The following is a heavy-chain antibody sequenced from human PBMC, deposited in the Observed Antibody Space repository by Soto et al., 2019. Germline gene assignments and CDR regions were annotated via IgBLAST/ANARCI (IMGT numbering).Heavy chain of an antibody. CDR2: IIPFLGTP. V-gene: IGHV1-69*01. J-gene: IGHJ6*02. D-gene: IGHD5-18*01. CDR3: ATGGHKDGYNFYHGMDV. CDR1: GGIFSTCV. Sequence: QVRLVQSGAEVKKPGSSVKISCKTSGGIFSTCVFSWVRQAPGQGLEWMGGIIPFLGTPNYAQSFQGRVTITADESTSTAYMELSSLRSEDTAVYYCATGGHKDGYNFYHGMDVWGQGTTVTVS.